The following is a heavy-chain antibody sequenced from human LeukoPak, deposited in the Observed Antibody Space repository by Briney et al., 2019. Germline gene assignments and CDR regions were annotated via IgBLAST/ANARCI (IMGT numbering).Heavy chain of an antibody. J-gene: IGHJ3*02. CDR2: IRYDGSNK. Sequence: PGGSLRLSCAASGFTFSSYGMHWVRQAPGKGLEWVAFIRYDGSNKYYADSVKGRFTISRDNSKNTLYLQMNSLRAEDTAVYYCKGLRLGEYVRAFDIWGQGTMVTVSS. CDR1: GFTFSSYG. CDR3: KGLRLGEYVRAFDI. V-gene: IGHV3-30*02. D-gene: IGHD3-16*01.